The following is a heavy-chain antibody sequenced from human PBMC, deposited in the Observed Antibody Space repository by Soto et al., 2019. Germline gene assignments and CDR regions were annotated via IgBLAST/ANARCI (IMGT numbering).Heavy chain of an antibody. D-gene: IGHD3-22*01. J-gene: IGHJ4*02. CDR1: GYSFAGYW. CDR3: ARQIYDSDTGPNFQYYFDS. CDR2: IDPSDSQT. Sequence: EVRLEQSGAEVKKSGESLTISCKGSGYSFAGYWITWVRQKPGKGLVWMGRIDPSDSQTYYSPSFRGHVTISVTKSITTVFLQWSSLRASDTAMYYCARQIYDSDTGPNFQYYFDSWGQGTPVTVSS. V-gene: IGHV5-10-1*03.